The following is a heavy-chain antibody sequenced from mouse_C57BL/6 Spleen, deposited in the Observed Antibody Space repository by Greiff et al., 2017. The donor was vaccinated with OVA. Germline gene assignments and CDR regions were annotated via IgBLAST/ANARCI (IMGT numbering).Heavy chain of an antibody. J-gene: IGHJ4*01. Sequence: EVKVEESGGGLVKPGGSLKLSCAASGFTFSDYGMHWVRQAPEKGLEWVAYISSGSSTIYYADTVKGRFTISRDNAKNTLFLQMTSLRSEDTAMYYCARMDYWGQGTSVTVSS. CDR2: ISSGSSTI. CDR3: ARMDY. CDR1: GFTFSDYG. V-gene: IGHV5-17*01.